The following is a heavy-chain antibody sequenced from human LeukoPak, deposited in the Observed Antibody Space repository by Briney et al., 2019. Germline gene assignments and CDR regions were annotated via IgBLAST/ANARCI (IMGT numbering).Heavy chain of an antibody. J-gene: IGHJ3*02. CDR1: GGSFSGHY. V-gene: IGHV4-34*01. CDR2: INHSGST. Sequence: SETLSLTCAVYGGSFSGHYWSCIRQPPGKGLEWIGEINHSGSTNYNPSLKSRVTIFVDTSKNQFSLKLSSVTAADTAVYYCAREVLHYAGRVYAHDAFDIWGQGTMVTVSS. CDR3: AREVLHYAGRVYAHDAFDI. D-gene: IGHD3-22*01.